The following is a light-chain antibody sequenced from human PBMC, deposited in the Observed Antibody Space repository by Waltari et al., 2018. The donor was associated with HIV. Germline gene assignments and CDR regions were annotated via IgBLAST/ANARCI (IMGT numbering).Light chain of an antibody. CDR1: SSNIGSYY. J-gene: IGLJ2*01. Sequence: QSVLTQPPSASGTPGQRVTISCSGSSSNIGSYYVYWYQQLPGTAPKLLIYRNNQRPSGVPDRFSGSKSGTSASLAISGLRSEDEAYYYCAAWADSLSAVVFGGGTKLTVL. CDR2: RNN. V-gene: IGLV1-47*01. CDR3: AAWADSLSAVV.